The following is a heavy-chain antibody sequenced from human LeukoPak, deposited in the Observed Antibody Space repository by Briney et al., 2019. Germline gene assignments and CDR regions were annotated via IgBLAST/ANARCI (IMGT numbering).Heavy chain of an antibody. J-gene: IGHJ6*02. CDR2: IKSKTDGGTT. D-gene: IGHD3-10*01. V-gene: IGHV3-15*01. CDR1: GFIFINAW. CDR3: TKPDLLWFGEDV. Sequence: GGSLRLSSAASGFIFINAWMSWVRRAPGKGGEWVGRIKSKTDGGTTDYAAPVKGRFTISRDDSKNTLSLEMNSLKIEDTAVYYCTKPDLLWFGEDVWGQGTTVTVPS.